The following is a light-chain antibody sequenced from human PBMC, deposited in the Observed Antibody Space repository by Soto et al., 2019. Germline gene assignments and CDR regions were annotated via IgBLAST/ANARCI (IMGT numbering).Light chain of an antibody. CDR3: SSYTISSTYV. Sequence: QSVLTQPPSVSGSPGQSVTISCTGTSSDVGSDNRVSWYQQPPGTAPKLMIYGVSNRPSGVPDRFSGSKSGNTASLTISGLQAEDEADYYCSSYTISSTYVFGTGTKVTVL. J-gene: IGLJ1*01. CDR1: SSDVGSDNR. CDR2: GVS. V-gene: IGLV2-18*02.